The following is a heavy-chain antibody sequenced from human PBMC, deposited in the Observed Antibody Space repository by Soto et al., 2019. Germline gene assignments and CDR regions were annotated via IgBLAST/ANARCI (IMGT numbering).Heavy chain of an antibody. J-gene: IGHJ2*01. Sequence: GGSLRLSCAASGFTFSSYAMSWVRQAPGKGLEWVAAITGSGGSTYYADSVKGRFTISRDNSRNTLYLQMRSLRVEDTAVYYCAKDAPYGTMVTRGWYFALWGRGTLVTVSS. CDR3: AKDAPYGTMVTRGWYFAL. CDR1: GFTFSSYA. V-gene: IGHV3-23*01. D-gene: IGHD5-18*01. CDR2: ITGSGGST.